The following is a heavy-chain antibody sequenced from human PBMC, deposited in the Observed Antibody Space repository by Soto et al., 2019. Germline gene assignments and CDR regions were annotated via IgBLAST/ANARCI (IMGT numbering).Heavy chain of an antibody. J-gene: IGHJ4*02. CDR2: IRSKSNSYAT. V-gene: IGHV3-73*01. D-gene: IGHD2-2*01. CDR1: GFTFSGSA. Sequence: EVQLVESGGGLVQPGGSLKLSCAVSGFTFSGSAMHWVRQASGKGLEWVGRIRSKSNSYATAYAASVKGRFTISRDNPKNSLYLQMNSLTDEDTAVYYCARVGDCIGPSCYASDYWGQGTLVTVSS. CDR3: ARVGDCIGPSCYASDY.